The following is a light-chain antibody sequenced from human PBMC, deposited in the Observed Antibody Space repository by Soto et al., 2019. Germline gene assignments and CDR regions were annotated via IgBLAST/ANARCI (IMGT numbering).Light chain of an antibody. CDR2: GAS. CDR1: QSVSSSY. V-gene: IGKV3-20*01. J-gene: IGKJ4*01. Sequence: EIVLTQSPGTLSLSPGERSTLSFMASQSVSSSYLAWYQQKPGQAPRLLIYGASSRATGIPDRFSGSESGTDFTLTISRLEPEDFAVYYCQQFGTSPTFGGGAKVDI. CDR3: QQFGTSPT.